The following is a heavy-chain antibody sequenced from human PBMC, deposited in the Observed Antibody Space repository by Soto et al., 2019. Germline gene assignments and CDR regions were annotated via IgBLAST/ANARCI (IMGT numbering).Heavy chain of an antibody. D-gene: IGHD1-26*01. J-gene: IGHJ4*02. CDR3: AKDISGNYYDFDY. V-gene: IGHV3-23*01. CDR1: VFTFSRYA. Sequence: PGGSLRLSCSASVFTFSRYAMSWFRQAPGKGLEWVSVISGSGGSTYYADSVKGRFTISRDNSKNTLYLQMNSLRAEDTAVYYCAKDISGNYYDFDYWGQGTLVTVSS. CDR2: ISGSGGST.